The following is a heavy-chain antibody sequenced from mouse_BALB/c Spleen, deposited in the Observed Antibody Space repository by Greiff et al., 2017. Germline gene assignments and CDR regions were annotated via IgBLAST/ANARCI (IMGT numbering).Heavy chain of an antibody. V-gene: IGHV5-6*01. Sequence: EVQGVESGGDLVKPGGSLKLSCAASGFTFSSYGMSWVRQTPDKRLEWVATISSGGSYTYYPDSVKGRFTISRDNAKNTLYLQMSSLKSEDTAMYYCARSAGNYYAMDYWGQGTSVTVSS. CDR1: GFTFSSYG. CDR2: ISSGGSYT. CDR3: ARSAGNYYAMDY. D-gene: IGHD2-1*01. J-gene: IGHJ4*01.